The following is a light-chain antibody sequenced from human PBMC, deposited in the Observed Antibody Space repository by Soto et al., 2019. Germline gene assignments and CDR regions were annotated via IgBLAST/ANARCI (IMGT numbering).Light chain of an antibody. J-gene: IGKJ4*02. V-gene: IGKV3-15*01. CDR1: QSVFSS. Sequence: EIVMTQSPATLSVSLGERVTLSCRASQSVFSSLAWYQQKPGQAPRLLIYGAATRPIGIPARFSGSGSGTEFTLTISSLQSEDLAVYYCQQYHSWPAFGRGTRVEIK. CDR2: GAA. CDR3: QQYHSWPA.